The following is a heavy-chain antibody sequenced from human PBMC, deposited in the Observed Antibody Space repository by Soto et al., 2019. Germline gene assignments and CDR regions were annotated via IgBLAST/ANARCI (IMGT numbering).Heavy chain of an antibody. CDR3: AKDTNEVVVRGAFDI. V-gene: IGHV3-23*01. D-gene: IGHD3-22*01. CDR1: GFTFCSYA. J-gene: IGHJ3*02. Sequence: PGGALRLSFSAPGFTFCSYAMSWVRPAPGKGLEWVSAISGSGGSTYYADSVKGRFTISRDNSKNTLYLQMNSLRAEDTAVYYCAKDTNEVVVRGAFDIWGQGTMVTVSS. CDR2: ISGSGGST.